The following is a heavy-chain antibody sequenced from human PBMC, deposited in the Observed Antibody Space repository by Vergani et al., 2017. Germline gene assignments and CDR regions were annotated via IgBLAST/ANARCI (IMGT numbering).Heavy chain of an antibody. D-gene: IGHD2-2*01. J-gene: IGHJ4*02. V-gene: IGHV3-23*01. CDR3: AKDVAIVVVPAAIGFGY. Sequence: EVQLLESGGGLVQPGGSLRLSCAASGFTFSSYAMSLVRQAPGKGLEWVSAISGSGGSTYYADSVKGRFTISRDNSKNTLYLQMNSLRAEDTAVYYCAKDVAIVVVPAAIGFGYWGQGTLVTVSS. CDR2: ISGSGGST. CDR1: GFTFSSYA.